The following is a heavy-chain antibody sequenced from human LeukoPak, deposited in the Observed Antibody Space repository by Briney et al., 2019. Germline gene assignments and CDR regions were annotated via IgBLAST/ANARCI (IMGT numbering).Heavy chain of an antibody. CDR3: ARGQGTTRPPSFDY. CDR1: GYTFTSYD. J-gene: IGHJ4*02. CDR2: MNPNSGNT. Sequence: ASVKVSCKASGYTFTSYDINWVRQATGQGLEWMGWMNPNSGNTGYAQKFQGRVTMTRNTSIGTAYMELSSLRSEDTAVYYCARGQGTTRPPSFDYWGQGTLVTVSS. V-gene: IGHV1-8*01. D-gene: IGHD4-17*01.